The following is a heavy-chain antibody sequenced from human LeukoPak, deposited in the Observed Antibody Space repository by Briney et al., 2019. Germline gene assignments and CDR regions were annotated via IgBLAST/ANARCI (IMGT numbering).Heavy chain of an antibody. CDR1: GFTFSSYA. CDR3: AKDFGEAAFDI. J-gene: IGHJ3*02. CDR2: ISSNGGST. D-gene: IGHD3-10*01. V-gene: IGHV3-64D*09. Sequence: GGSLRLSCSASGFTFSSYAMHWVRQAPGKGLEYVSAISSNGGSTYYADSVKGRFTISRDNSKNTLYLQMSSLRAEDTAVYYCAKDFGEAAFDIWGQGTMVTVSS.